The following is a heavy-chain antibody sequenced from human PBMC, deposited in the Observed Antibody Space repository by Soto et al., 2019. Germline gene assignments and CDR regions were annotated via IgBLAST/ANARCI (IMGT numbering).Heavy chain of an antibody. D-gene: IGHD2-15*01. CDR2: IYPGDSDT. Sequence: GESLKISCKGSGYSFTSYWIGWVRQMPGKGLEWMGIIYPGDSDTRYSPSFQGQVTISADKSISTAYLQWSSLKASDTAMYYCARKVVVAATNGGAFDIWGQGTMVTVSS. CDR1: GYSFTSYW. V-gene: IGHV5-51*01. J-gene: IGHJ3*02. CDR3: ARKVVVAATNGGAFDI.